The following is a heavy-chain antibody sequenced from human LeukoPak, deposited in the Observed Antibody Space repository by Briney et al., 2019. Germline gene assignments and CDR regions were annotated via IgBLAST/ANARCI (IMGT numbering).Heavy chain of an antibody. CDR3: ARVDVGQAPGGWDHYYYYYYMDV. V-gene: IGHV1-18*04. Sequence: GASVKVSCKASGYTFSGYYIHWVRQAPGQGLEWMGLIKPDSGDTNYAQKLQGRVTMTTDTSTSTAYMELRSLRSDDTAVYYCARVDVGQAPGGWDHYYYYYYMDVWGKGTTVTVSS. CDR2: IKPDSGDT. J-gene: IGHJ6*03. CDR1: GYTFSGYY. D-gene: IGHD6-19*01.